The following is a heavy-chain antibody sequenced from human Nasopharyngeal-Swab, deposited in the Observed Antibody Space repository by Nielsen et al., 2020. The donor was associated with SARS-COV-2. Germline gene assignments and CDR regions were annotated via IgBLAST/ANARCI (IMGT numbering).Heavy chain of an antibody. CDR2: IYCDEHK. Sequence: SGPTLVHPTQPLTLTCTFSGFPLSPTGVGVGWIRQPPGKALEWLALIYCDEHKRYSPSLKSMLTITLDTSKNQVVLTMTNMDPVDTATYYCAHRVRSSWYVDWFDPWGQGTLVTVSS. V-gene: IGHV2-5*02. CDR3: AHRVRSSWYVDWFDP. D-gene: IGHD6-13*01. J-gene: IGHJ5*02. CDR1: GFPLSPTGVG.